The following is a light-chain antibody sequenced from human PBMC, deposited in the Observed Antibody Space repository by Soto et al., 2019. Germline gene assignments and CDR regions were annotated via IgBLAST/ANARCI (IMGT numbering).Light chain of an antibody. CDR3: QQYDNPLT. CDR2: DAS. CDR1: QSISSW. J-gene: IGKJ4*01. Sequence: DIQMTQSPSTLSAYVGDRVTITCRASQSISSWLAWYQQKPGKAPKLLIYDASNLETGVPSRFSGSGSGTDFTFTISSLQPEDIATYYCQQYDNPLTFGGGTKVDIK. V-gene: IGKV1-33*01.